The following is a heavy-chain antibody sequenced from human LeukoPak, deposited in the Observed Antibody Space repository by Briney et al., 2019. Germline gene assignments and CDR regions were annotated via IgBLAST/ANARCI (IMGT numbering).Heavy chain of an antibody. Sequence: GGSLRLSCTASGLSVSSSFMSWVRQTPGKGLEWVSSVFGGGGTRYADSVMGRFTISRDNSKSTLYLQMNSLRAEDTAVYYCAKDVRVGGRGMDVWGQGTPVTVSS. CDR3: AKDVRVGGRGMDV. CDR2: VFGGGGT. CDR1: GLSVSSSF. V-gene: IGHV3-53*01. D-gene: IGHD1-26*01. J-gene: IGHJ6*02.